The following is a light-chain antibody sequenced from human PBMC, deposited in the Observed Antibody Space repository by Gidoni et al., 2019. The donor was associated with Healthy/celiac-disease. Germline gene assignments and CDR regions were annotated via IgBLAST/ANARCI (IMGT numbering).Light chain of an antibody. CDR1: NIGIKS. CDR2: DDS. J-gene: IGLJ3*02. CDR3: QVWDSSSDHWM. Sequence: SYVLTQPPSVSVAPGQTARIPCGGNNIGIKSVHWYQQKPGQAPVLVVYDDSDRPSGIPERFSGSNSGNTATLTISRVEAGDEADYYCQVWDSSSDHWMFGGGTKLTVL. V-gene: IGLV3-21*02.